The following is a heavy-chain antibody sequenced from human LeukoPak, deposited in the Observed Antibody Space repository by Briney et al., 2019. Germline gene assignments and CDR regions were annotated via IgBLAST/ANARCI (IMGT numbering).Heavy chain of an antibody. CDR3: ARGIPTYYYDSSGWSDAFDI. CDR1: GGSISSSSYY. D-gene: IGHD3-22*01. J-gene: IGHJ3*02. CDR2: IYHSGST. V-gene: IGHV4-39*07. Sequence: PSETLSLTCTVSGGSISSSSYYWGWIRQPPGKGLEWIGSIYHSGSTYYNPSLKSRVTISVDTSKNQFSLKLSSVTAANTAVYYCARGIPTYYYDSSGWSDAFDIWGQGTMVTVSS.